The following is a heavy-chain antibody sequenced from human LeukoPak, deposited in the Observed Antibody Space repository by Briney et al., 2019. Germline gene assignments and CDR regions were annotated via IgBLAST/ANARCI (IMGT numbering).Heavy chain of an antibody. D-gene: IGHD3-3*01. CDR1: GYSISSGHY. CDR3: ARVTDTNPKYYDFWSGYYYFDY. V-gene: IGHV4-38-2*02. CDR2: IYHSGST. Sequence: SETLSLTCTVSGYSISSGHYWGWIRQPPGKGLEWIGSIYHSGSTYYNPSLKSRVTISVDTSKNQFSLKLSSMTAADMAVYYCARVTDTNPKYYDFWSGYYYFDYWGQGTLVTVSS. J-gene: IGHJ4*02.